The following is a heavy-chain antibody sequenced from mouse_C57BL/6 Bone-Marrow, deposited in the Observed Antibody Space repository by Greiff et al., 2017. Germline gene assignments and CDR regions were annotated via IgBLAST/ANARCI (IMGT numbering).Heavy chain of an antibody. J-gene: IGHJ4*01. CDR3: ALGLRPMGAMDY. D-gene: IGHD1-2*01. Sequence: EVQLQQSGPELVKPGASVKISCKASGYTFTDYYMNWVKQSHGKSLEWIGDINPNNGGTSYNQKFKGKATLTVDKSSSTAYMELRSLTSEDSAVYYCALGLRPMGAMDYWGQGTSVTVSS. CDR2: INPNNGGT. CDR1: GYTFTDYY. V-gene: IGHV1-26*01.